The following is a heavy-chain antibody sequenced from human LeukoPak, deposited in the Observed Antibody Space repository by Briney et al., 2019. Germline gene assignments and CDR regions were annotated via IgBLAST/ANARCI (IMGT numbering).Heavy chain of an antibody. Sequence: GGSLRLSCAASGFTFSTYAMNWVRQAPGRALEWVSYISSSGSTIYYADSVKGRFTISRDNAKNSLYLQMNSLRAEDTAVYYCASYCSGGSCYSDRFDPWGQGTLVTVSS. CDR1: GFTFSTYA. V-gene: IGHV3-48*03. D-gene: IGHD2-15*01. J-gene: IGHJ5*02. CDR3: ASYCSGGSCYSDRFDP. CDR2: ISSSGSTI.